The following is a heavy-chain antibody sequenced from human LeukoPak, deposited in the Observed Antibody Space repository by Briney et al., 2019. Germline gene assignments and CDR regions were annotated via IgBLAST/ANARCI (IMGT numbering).Heavy chain of an antibody. CDR1: GGTFSSYA. Sequence: GASVKVSCKASGGTFSSYAISWVRQAPGQGLEWMGGIIPIFGTANYAQKFQGRVTITADKSTSTAYMELSSLRSEDTAVYYCARASREVQLWLPFDYWGQGTLDTVSS. V-gene: IGHV1-69*06. CDR2: IIPIFGTA. CDR3: ARASREVQLWLPFDY. J-gene: IGHJ4*02. D-gene: IGHD5-18*01.